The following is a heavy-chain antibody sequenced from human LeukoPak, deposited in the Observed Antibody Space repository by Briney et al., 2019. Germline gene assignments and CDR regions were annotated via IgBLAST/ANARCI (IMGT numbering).Heavy chain of an antibody. J-gene: IGHJ4*02. CDR1: GFTFSDYY. CDR3: ARRYSNSFDY. Sequence: GGSLRLSCAASGFTFSDYYMTWIRQAPGKGLEWVSYISNSGGTIYYTDSVKGRFTISRDNAKNSLYQQMNSLRAEDTAVYYCARRYSNSFDYWGQGTLVTVSS. CDR2: ISNSGGTI. D-gene: IGHD4-11*01. V-gene: IGHV3-11*01.